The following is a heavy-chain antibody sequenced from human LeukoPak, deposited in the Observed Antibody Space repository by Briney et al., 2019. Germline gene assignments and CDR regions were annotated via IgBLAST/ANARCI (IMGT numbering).Heavy chain of an antibody. D-gene: IGHD3-22*01. CDR1: GGTFSSYA. J-gene: IGHJ4*02. Sequence: SVKVSCKASGGTFSSYAISWVRQAPGQGLEWMGGIIPIFGTANYAQKFQGRVTIATDESTSTAYMELSSLRSEDTAVYYCARDRSYYDSSGYYYNAHSLDCWGQGTLVTVSS. CDR2: IIPIFGTA. CDR3: ARDRSYYDSSGYYYNAHSLDC. V-gene: IGHV1-69*05.